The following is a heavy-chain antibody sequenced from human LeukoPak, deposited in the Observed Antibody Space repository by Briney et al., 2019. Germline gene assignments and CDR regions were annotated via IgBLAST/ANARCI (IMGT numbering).Heavy chain of an antibody. D-gene: IGHD2-15*01. CDR3: AGDLSPRQKYCSGGSCYNSDY. CDR2: IYYSGST. Sequence: SETLSLTCAVSGGSISSGGYSWSWIRQPPGKGLEWIGYIYYSGSTYYNPSLKSRVTISVDTSKNQFSLKLSSVTAADTAVYYCAGDLSPRQKYCSGGSCYNSDYWGQGTLVTVSS. V-gene: IGHV4-30-4*07. CDR1: GGSISSGGYS. J-gene: IGHJ4*02.